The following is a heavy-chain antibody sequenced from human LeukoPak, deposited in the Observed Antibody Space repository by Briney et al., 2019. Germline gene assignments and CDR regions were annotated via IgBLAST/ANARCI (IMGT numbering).Heavy chain of an antibody. CDR2: IKEDGSEK. Sequence: QAGGSLRLSCAASGFTFSNYWVSWVRQAPGKGLEWVANIKEDGSEKNYVDSVRGRFTISRDNAKNSLYLQMNSLRAEDTAVYYCARVDTAIGDYWGQGTLVTVSS. D-gene: IGHD5-18*01. CDR1: GFTFSNYW. V-gene: IGHV3-7*01. CDR3: ARVDTAIGDY. J-gene: IGHJ4*02.